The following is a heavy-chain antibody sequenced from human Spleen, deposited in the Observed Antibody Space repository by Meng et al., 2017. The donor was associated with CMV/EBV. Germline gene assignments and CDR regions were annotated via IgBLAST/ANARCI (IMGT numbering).Heavy chain of an antibody. J-gene: IGHJ4*02. CDR2: FNPNGGTT. CDR1: GYTLTNFY. Sequence: KSSGYTLTNFYIHGVQQAPGQGLEWMGVFNPNGGTTAYEQNFQGRVTMTGDTSTSTAYMELRSLRSDDTAVYYCARGFVVVPAAMGYWGQGTLVTVSS. D-gene: IGHD2-2*01. CDR3: ARGFVVVPAAMGY. V-gene: IGHV1-46*01.